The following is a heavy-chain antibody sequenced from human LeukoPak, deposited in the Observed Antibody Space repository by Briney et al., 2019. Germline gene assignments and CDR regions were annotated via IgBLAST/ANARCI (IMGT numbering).Heavy chain of an antibody. CDR1: GFTFSSYW. Sequence: GGSLRLSCAASGFTFSSYWMSWVRQAPGKGLGWVANIKQDGSEKYYVDSVKGRFTISRDNAKNSLYLQMNSLRAEDTAVYYCARDETGYCSSTSCYAPNWFDPWGQGTLITVSS. V-gene: IGHV3-7*01. J-gene: IGHJ5*02. CDR2: IKQDGSEK. D-gene: IGHD2-2*01. CDR3: ARDETGYCSSTSCYAPNWFDP.